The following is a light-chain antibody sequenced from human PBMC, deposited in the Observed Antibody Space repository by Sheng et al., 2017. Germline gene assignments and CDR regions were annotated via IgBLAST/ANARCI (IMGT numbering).Light chain of an antibody. CDR3: TAWDDSLNGYV. V-gene: IGLV1-44*01. CDR2: YKH. J-gene: IGLJ1*01. CDR1: SSNIGSHT. Sequence: QSVLTQAPSASGTPGQTVTISCSGSSSNIGSHTVHWYQQLPGAAPKLXIHYKHQRPSGVADRFSGSTSGTSASLAISGLRSEDEGDYYCTAWDDSLNGYVFGTGTKVTVL.